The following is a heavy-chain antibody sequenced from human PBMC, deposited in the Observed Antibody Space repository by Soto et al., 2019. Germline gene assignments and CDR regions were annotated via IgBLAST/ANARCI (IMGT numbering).Heavy chain of an antibody. V-gene: IGHV1-69*01. D-gene: IGHD5-18*01. Sequence: QVQLEQSGAEVKKPGSLVKVSCKASGVTFTNYGFTWVRRAPGQGLEWMGGILPLFGTANYAQNFQGRLTITADESTSTAYMELSSLRYEDTAVYYCARGTAMVTSTQDDFYYGMDAWGLGTTVTVSS. CDR2: ILPLFGTA. CDR3: ARGTAMVTSTQDDFYYGMDA. J-gene: IGHJ6*02. CDR1: GVTFTNYG.